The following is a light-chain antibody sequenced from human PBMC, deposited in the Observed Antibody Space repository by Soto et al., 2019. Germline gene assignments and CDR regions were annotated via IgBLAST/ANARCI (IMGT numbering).Light chain of an antibody. Sequence: EIVMTQSPDTLSVSPGDTATLSCRSIQNIHFNLAWYQQKPGQAPTLLLYGVTARAPGVHARFSGSGYGTDFTLTIRSGQSGDFGVFYWQPYEGLPRTLGLGTKVEIQ. V-gene: IGKV3-15*01. CDR1: QNIHFN. J-gene: IGKJ2*01. CDR3: QPYEGLPRT. CDR2: GVT.